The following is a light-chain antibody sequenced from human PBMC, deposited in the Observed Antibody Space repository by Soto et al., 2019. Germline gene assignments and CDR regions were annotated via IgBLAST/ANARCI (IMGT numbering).Light chain of an antibody. CDR1: SGHSSYA. J-gene: IGLJ2*01. CDR3: QTWDTGIQV. CDR2: LNSDGRH. V-gene: IGLV4-69*01. Sequence: QLVLTQSPSASDSLGASVKLTCTLSSGHSSYAIAWHQQQPEKGPRYLMKLNSDGRHSKGDGIPDRFSGSISGAERYLTISSLQSEDEADYYCQTWDTGIQVFGGGTKLTVL.